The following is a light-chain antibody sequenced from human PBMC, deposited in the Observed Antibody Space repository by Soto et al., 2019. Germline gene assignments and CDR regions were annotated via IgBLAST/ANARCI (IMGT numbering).Light chain of an antibody. J-gene: IGKJ3*01. V-gene: IGKV3-20*01. CDR2: GAS. CDR1: QSVNNNY. CDR3: QQYGSSPFT. Sequence: EIVLTQSPGTLALSPGERATLSCRASQSVNNNYLTWYQQKRGQAPRLLIHGASSRATGIPDRFSGSGAGTDFTLTISRLEPEDFAVYYCQQYGSSPFTFGPGTRVGIK.